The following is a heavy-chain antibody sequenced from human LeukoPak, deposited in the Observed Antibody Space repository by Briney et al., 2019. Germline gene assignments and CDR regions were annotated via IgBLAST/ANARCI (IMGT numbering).Heavy chain of an antibody. CDR1: GGSISSYY. CDR2: IYYSGST. J-gene: IGHJ4*02. CDR3: ARTPRYDSSGYPLDY. D-gene: IGHD3-22*01. Sequence: SETLSLTCTVSGGSISSYYWSWIRQPPGKGLVWIGYIYYSGSTYYNPSLKSRVTISVDTSKNQFSLKLSSVTAADTAVYYCARTPRYDSSGYPLDYWGQGTLVTVSS. V-gene: IGHV4-59*06.